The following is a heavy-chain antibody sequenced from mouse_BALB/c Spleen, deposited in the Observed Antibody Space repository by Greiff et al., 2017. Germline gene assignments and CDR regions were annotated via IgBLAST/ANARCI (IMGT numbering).Heavy chain of an antibody. D-gene: IGHD2-14*01. CDR2: INPGSGGT. Sequence: QVQLKESGAELVRPGTSVKVSCKASGYAFTNYLIEWVKQRPGQGLEWIGVINPGSGGTNYNEKFKGKATLTADKSSSTAYMQLSSLTSDDSAVYFCARGGYRYDGGYAMDYWGQGTSVTVSS. CDR1: GYAFTNYL. J-gene: IGHJ4*01. V-gene: IGHV1-54*01. CDR3: ARGGYRYDGGYAMDY.